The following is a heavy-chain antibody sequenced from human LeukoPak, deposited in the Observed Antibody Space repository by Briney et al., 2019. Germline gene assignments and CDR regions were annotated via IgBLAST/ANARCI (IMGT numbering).Heavy chain of an antibody. J-gene: IGHJ4*02. Sequence: GESLKISCKGSGYSFTSYGIGWVRQMPGKGLEWMGIIYPGDSDTRYSPSFQGQVTISADKSISTAYLQWSSLKASDTAMYYCARSPRYYYDSSGLVDYWGQGTLVTVSS. CDR3: ARSPRYYYDSSGLVDY. V-gene: IGHV5-51*01. CDR1: GYSFTSYG. CDR2: IYPGDSDT. D-gene: IGHD3-22*01.